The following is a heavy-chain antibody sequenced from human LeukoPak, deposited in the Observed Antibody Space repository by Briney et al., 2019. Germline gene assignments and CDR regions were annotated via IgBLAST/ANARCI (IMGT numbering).Heavy chain of an antibody. CDR2: IIPILRIA. Sequence: LVKVSCKASVGTFSNYAISWVRQSPGQGLEWMGRIIPILRIANYAQKFQGRVTITADISTSTAYMELSSLRSEDTAVYYCARDHSSGYTYGGDYWGQGTLVTVSS. V-gene: IGHV1-69*04. CDR3: ARDHSSGYTYGGDY. CDR1: VGTFSNYA. D-gene: IGHD5-18*01. J-gene: IGHJ4*02.